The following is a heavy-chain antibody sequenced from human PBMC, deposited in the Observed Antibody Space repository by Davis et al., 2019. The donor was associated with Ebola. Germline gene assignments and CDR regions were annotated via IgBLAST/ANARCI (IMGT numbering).Heavy chain of an antibody. J-gene: IGHJ6*04. Sequence: GESLKISCAASGFTFSNAWMSWVRQAPGKGLEWVGRIKSKTDGGTTAYAAPVKGRFTISRDDSKNTLYLQMNSLKTEDTAVYYCTDSWYYYGMDVWGKGTTVTVSS. CDR1: GFTFSNAW. CDR3: TDSWYYYGMDV. V-gene: IGHV3-15*01. D-gene: IGHD6-13*01. CDR2: IKSKTDGGTT.